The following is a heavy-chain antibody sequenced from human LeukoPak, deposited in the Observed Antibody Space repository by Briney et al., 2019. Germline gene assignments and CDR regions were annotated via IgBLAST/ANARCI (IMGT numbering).Heavy chain of an antibody. CDR1: GYTFTCYY. Sequence: ASVKASCKASGYTFTCYYMHWVRQAPGQGLEWMGIINPSGGSTSYAQKFQGRVTMTRDTSTSTVYMELSSLRSEDTAVYYCARRGGYYDYVWGSYRDDAFDIWGQGTMVTVSS. CDR3: ARRGGYYDYVWGSYRDDAFDI. CDR2: INPSGGST. D-gene: IGHD3-16*02. V-gene: IGHV1-46*01. J-gene: IGHJ3*02.